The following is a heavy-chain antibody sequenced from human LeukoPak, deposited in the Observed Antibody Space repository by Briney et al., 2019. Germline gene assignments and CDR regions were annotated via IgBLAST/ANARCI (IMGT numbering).Heavy chain of an antibody. CDR3: ARHYLRQRLAPYNWFDP. J-gene: IGHJ5*02. CDR1: GDSVSSNSAA. V-gene: IGHV6-1*01. CDR2: TYYRSKWYN. D-gene: IGHD6-25*01. Sequence: SQTLSLTCAISGDSVSSNSAAWNWIRQSPSRGLEWLGRTYYRSKWYNDYAVSVKSRITINPDTSKNQFSLQLNSVTPEDTAVYYCARHYLRQRLAPYNWFDPWGQGTRVTVSS.